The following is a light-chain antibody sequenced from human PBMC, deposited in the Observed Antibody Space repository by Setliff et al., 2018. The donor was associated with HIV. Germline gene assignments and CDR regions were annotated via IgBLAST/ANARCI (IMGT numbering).Light chain of an antibody. CDR3: SSYTSKNTRV. Sequence: QSALTQPASVSGSPGQSIAISCTGTSSDVGGYSYVSWYQQHPGKAPKLIIYEVRNRPSGVSNRFSGSKSGNTASLTISGLQAEDEADYYCSSYTSKNTRVFGTGTKVTVL. J-gene: IGLJ1*01. CDR2: EVR. CDR1: SSDVGGYSY. V-gene: IGLV2-14*01.